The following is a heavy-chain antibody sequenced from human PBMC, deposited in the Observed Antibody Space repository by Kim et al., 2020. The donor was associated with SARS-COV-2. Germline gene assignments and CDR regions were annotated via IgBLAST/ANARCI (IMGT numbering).Heavy chain of an antibody. Sequence: SETLSLTCTVSGGSISSSSYYWGWIRQPPGKGLEWIGSIYYSGSTYYNPSLKSRVTISVDTSKNQFSLKLSSVTAADTAVYYCAKGKGEYYYDSSGYYPDWGQRTLVTASS. D-gene: IGHD3-22*01. V-gene: IGHV4-39*01. J-gene: IGHJ4*02. CDR1: GGSISSSSYY. CDR3: AKGKGEYYYDSSGYYPD. CDR2: IYYSGST.